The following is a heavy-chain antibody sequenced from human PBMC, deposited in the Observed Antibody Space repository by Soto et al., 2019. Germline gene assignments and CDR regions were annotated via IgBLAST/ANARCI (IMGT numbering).Heavy chain of an antibody. J-gene: IGHJ4*01. CDR3: ERGDCPRGSCLISDY. D-gene: IGHD2-15*01. Sequence: SETLSLTCTVTGGSIIGYYWSWLRQPPGKGLEWIGYFYYGGSTHYNPSLESRVTISVDTSNNQFSLKLTSVTAADTAVYYCERGDCPRGSCLISDYWGRGTLVTVS. CDR2: FYYGGST. CDR1: GGSIIGYY. V-gene: IGHV4-59*01.